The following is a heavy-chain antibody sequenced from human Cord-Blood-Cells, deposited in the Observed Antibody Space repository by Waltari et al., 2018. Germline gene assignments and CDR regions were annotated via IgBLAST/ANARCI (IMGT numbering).Heavy chain of an antibody. V-gene: IGHV4-34*01. CDR2: NNHSGST. Sequence: QVQLQQWGAGLLKPSATLSLTCAVYGGSFSGYYWSWNRQPPGKGLECIGENNHSGSTNYNPSLKSRVTISVDTSKNQFSLKLSSVTAADTAVYYCARGEKMTTVTTSYNWFDPWGQGTLVTVSS. CDR1: GGSFSGYY. CDR3: ARGEKMTTVTTSYNWFDP. D-gene: IGHD4-17*01. J-gene: IGHJ5*02.